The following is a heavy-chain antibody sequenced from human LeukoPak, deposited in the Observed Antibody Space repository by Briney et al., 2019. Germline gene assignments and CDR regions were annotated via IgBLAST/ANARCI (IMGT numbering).Heavy chain of an antibody. J-gene: IGHJ4*02. CDR2: IQYDGSYQ. D-gene: IGHD6-13*01. Sequence: GGSLRLSCAASGFIFSNYGMDWVRQAPGKGLEWVAIIQYDGSYQWYAESVRGRFTVSRDNSKNTLYLQMNSLRAEDTAVYYCATVRGASGSRWYFDYWGQGTLVTVSS. CDR3: ATVRGASGSRWYFDY. CDR1: GFIFSNYG. V-gene: IGHV3-30*02.